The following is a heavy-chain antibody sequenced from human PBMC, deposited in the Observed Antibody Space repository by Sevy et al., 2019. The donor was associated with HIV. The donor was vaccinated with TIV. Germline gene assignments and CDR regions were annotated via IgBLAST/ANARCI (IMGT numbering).Heavy chain of an antibody. J-gene: IGHJ4*02. V-gene: IGHV4-59*08. CDR3: AGENAWGSGYS. D-gene: IGHD6-19*01. Sequence: SETLSLTCTVSGGSITSLSWNWIRQPPGKGLEWIANIYYNGHINYNPSLKSRVTLSLDTSKNQFSLRLSSVTAADTAMYYCAGENAWGSGYSWGQGTLVTVSS. CDR2: IYYNGHI. CDR1: GGSITSLS.